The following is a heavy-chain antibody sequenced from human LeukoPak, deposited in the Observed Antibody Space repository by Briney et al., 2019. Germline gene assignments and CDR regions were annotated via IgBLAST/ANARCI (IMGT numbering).Heavy chain of an antibody. CDR3: ARDVAGIAAAGTGY. V-gene: IGHV4-39*07. CDR1: GGSISSSSYY. CDR2: IYYSGST. Sequence: PSETLSLTCTVSGGSISSSSYYWGWIRQPPGKGLEWNGSIYYSGSTYYNPSLKSRVTISVDTSKNQFSLKLSSVTAADTAVYYCARDVAGIAAAGTGYWGQGTLVTVSS. J-gene: IGHJ4*02. D-gene: IGHD6-13*01.